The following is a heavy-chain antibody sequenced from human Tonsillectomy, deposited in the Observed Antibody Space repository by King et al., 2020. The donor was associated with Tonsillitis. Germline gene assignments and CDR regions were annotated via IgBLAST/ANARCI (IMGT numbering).Heavy chain of an antibody. CDR3: AKGRETDY. CDR2: ISYDGSNK. Sequence: VQLVESGGGVVQPGRSLRLSCAASGFTFSSYGMHWVRQAPGKGLEWVAVISYDGSNKYYADSVKGRFTISRDNSKNTLYLQMNSLRAEDTAVYYCAKGRETDYCGQGTLVTVSS. J-gene: IGHJ4*02. D-gene: IGHD1-26*01. CDR1: GFTFSSYG. V-gene: IGHV3-30*18.